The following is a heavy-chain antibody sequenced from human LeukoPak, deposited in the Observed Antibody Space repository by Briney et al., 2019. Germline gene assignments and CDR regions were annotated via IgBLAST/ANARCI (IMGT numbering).Heavy chain of an antibody. J-gene: IGHJ4*02. CDR1: GGTFSSYA. CDR3: ARSRIADELSYFDY. Sequence: ASVKVSCKASGGTFSSYAISWVRQAPGQGLEWMGGIIPIFGTANYAQKFQGRVTITADESTSTAYMELSSLRSEDTAVYYCARSRIADELSYFDYWGQGTLVTVSS. D-gene: IGHD6-13*01. CDR2: IIPIFGTA. V-gene: IGHV1-69*13.